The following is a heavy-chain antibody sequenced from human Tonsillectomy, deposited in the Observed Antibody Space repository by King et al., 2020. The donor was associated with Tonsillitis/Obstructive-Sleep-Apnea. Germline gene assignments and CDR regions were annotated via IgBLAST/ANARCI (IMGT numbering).Heavy chain of an antibody. Sequence: VQLVESGGGLVQPGRSLRLSCAASGFNFDDYAMYWVRHAPGKGLEWVSGISWNSGTKRYADSVKGRFTISRDNAKNSLYLQMNSLRAEDTALYYCAKDLIIATSGTPGDAFDIWGQGTMVTVSS. CDR1: GFNFDDYA. J-gene: IGHJ3*02. CDR3: AKDLIIATSGTPGDAFDI. CDR2: ISWNSGTK. V-gene: IGHV3-9*01. D-gene: IGHD6-13*01.